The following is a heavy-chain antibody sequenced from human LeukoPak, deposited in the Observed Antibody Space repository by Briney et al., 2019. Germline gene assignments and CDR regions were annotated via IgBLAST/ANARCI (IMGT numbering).Heavy chain of an antibody. CDR3: ARGPGSGSLGAIHDY. D-gene: IGHD3-10*01. CDR1: GGSFSGYY. J-gene: IGHJ4*02. Sequence: NPSQTLSLTCAVYGGSFSGYYCSSVRQPPRKGLEWMGEINHSGSTNYNPSLKSRVTISVDTSKNQFSLKLSSVTAADTAVYYCARGPGSGSLGAIHDYWGQGTLVTVSS. CDR2: INHSGST. V-gene: IGHV4-34*01.